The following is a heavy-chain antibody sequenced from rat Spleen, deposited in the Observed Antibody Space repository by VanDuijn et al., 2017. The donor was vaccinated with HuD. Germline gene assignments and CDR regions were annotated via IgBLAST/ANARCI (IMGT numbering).Heavy chain of an antibody. CDR2: IRTKPNNYAT. V-gene: IGHV10-5*01. CDR3: TAVLNYGDY. Sequence: VQLVESGGGLVQPKESLKISCAASGFTFSNAAMYWVRQAPGKGLEWVARIRTKPNNYATYYADSVKGRFTISRDDSKSMVYLQMDNLKTEDTAMYYCTAVLNYGDYWGQGVMVTVSS. D-gene: IGHD1-11*01. J-gene: IGHJ2*01. CDR1: GFTFSNAA.